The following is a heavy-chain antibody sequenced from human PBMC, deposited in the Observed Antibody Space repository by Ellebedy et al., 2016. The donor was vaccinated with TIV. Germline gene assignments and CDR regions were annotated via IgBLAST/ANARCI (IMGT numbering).Heavy chain of an antibody. CDR1: GVSISSSAYY. V-gene: IGHV4-39*01. Sequence: SETLSLTXSVSGVSISSSAYYCGLIRQPPGKGLEWIGGIYYSGLTYYNPSLKSRVTISVDTSKNQFSLKLTPVTAADTAVYYCARHVGDSLAVYHYYMDVWGKGTTVNVS. CDR2: IYYSGLT. CDR3: ARHVGDSLAVYHYYMDV. J-gene: IGHJ6*03. D-gene: IGHD3-16*01.